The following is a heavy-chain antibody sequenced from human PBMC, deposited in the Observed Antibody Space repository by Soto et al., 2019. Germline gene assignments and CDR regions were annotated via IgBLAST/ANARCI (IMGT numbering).Heavy chain of an antibody. CDR2: ISGSGGST. V-gene: IGHV3-23*01. D-gene: IGHD6-13*01. Sequence: EVQLLESGGGLVQPGGYLRLSCAASGFTFSNYAVTWVRQAPGKGLEWDSTISGSGGSTYYADYVKGRFTIPRDNSKITLYLQRNSLRSEDTAVYYCAKDQGSSWYEIDYWGQGTLVTVSS. J-gene: IGHJ4*02. CDR1: GFTFSNYA. CDR3: AKDQGSSWYEIDY.